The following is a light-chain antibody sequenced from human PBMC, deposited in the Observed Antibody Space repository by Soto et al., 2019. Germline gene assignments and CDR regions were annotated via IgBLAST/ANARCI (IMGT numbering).Light chain of an antibody. J-gene: IGLJ2*01. CDR1: SGSVLTSYY. CDR2: STN. CDR3: ALYVGTGTVV. V-gene: IGLV8-61*01. Sequence: QAVVSQEPSFSVSPGGTVTLTCGLTSGSVLTSYYPTWYQQTPGQAPRTLIYSTNIRSSGVPDRFSGSILGNKAALTITGAQADDESDIYCALYVGTGTVVFGGGTKLTVL.